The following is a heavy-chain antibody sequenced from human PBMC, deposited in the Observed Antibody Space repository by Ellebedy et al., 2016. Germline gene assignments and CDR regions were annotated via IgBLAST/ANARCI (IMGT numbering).Heavy chain of an antibody. D-gene: IGHD3-10*02. CDR3: ARDPMWGFDP. CDR1: GGSMTGYY. Sequence: GSLRLSXSVSGGSMTGYYWTWIRQPPGKGLEWIGYVSYSGSTIYNPSLKSRVTISIDTSKNRFSLKLTSVTAADTAVYYCARDPMWGFDPWGQGTLVTVSS. CDR2: VSYSGST. J-gene: IGHJ5*02. V-gene: IGHV4-59*01.